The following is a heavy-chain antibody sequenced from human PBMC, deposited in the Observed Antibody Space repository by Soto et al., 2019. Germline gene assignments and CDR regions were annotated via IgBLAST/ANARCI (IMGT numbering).Heavy chain of an antibody. D-gene: IGHD2-15*01. CDR3: ARVSYSRYPRYYYYGMDV. CDR1: GGSISSGDYY. J-gene: IGHJ6*02. CDR2: IYNRGST. Sequence: QVQLQESGPGLVKPSQTLSLTCTVPGGSISSGDYYWSWIRQHPGKGLEWIGHIYNRGSTYYNPSLKGRVTISVDPSKNQFSLKPNSVTAADTAVDYCARVSYSRYPRYYYYGMDVWGQGTTVTVSS. V-gene: IGHV4-31*03.